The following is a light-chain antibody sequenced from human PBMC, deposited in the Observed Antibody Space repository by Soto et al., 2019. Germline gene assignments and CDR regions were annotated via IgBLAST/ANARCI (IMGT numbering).Light chain of an antibody. CDR2: AAS. CDR1: QTLSTNS. J-gene: IGKJ3*01. Sequence: EIVLTQSPGTLSLSPGERATLSCRASQTLSTNSLAWYQQRPGQTPRLLIYAASTRDTDIPDRFNGSWSGTDFALTISRLEPEDFALYYCQQYNDSPLTFGPGTKVDVK. CDR3: QQYNDSPLT. V-gene: IGKV3-20*01.